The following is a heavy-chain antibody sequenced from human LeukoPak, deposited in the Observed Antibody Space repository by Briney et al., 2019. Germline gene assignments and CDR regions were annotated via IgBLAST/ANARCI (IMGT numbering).Heavy chain of an antibody. CDR3: ARLYRRSRHSSSWYQDYFDY. J-gene: IGHJ4*02. V-gene: IGHV4-39*01. CDR1: GGSISSSSYY. D-gene: IGHD6-13*01. CDR2: IYYSGST. Sequence: PSETLSLTCTVSGGSISSSSYYWGWIRQPPGKGLEWIGSIYYSGSTYYNPSLKSRVTISVDTSKNQFSLKLSSVTAADTAVYYCARLYRRSRHSSSWYQDYFDYWGQGTLVTVSS.